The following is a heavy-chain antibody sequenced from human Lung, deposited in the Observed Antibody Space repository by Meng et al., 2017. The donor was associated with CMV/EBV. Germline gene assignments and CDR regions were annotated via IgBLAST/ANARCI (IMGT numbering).Heavy chain of an antibody. V-gene: IGHV4-4*02. J-gene: IGHJ1*01. CDR1: GDSITNHNW. CDR3: LRRSGGSV. Sequence: QVRLGESGPATVKPSETLSLTCAVSGDSITNHNWWAWVRQPPGKGLEWIGEIPHRGSSAYNPSLKSRVSMSIDKSKNQFSLKLTSVTAADTAVYHCLRRSGGSVWGQGTLVTVSS. D-gene: IGHD3-10*01. CDR2: IPHRGSS.